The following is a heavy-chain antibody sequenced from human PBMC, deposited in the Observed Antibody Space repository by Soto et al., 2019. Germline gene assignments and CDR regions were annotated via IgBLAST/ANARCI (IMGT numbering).Heavy chain of an antibody. J-gene: IGHJ4*02. CDR3: AKFGYYDFWSDLSDY. Sequence: PGGSLRLSCAASGFTFSSHAMSWVRQAPGKGLEWVSAISGSGGSTYYADSVKGRFTISRDNSKNTLHLQMNSLRAEDTAVYYCAKFGYYDFWSDLSDYWGQGTLVTVSS. CDR2: ISGSGGST. V-gene: IGHV3-23*01. D-gene: IGHD3-3*01. CDR1: GFTFSSHA.